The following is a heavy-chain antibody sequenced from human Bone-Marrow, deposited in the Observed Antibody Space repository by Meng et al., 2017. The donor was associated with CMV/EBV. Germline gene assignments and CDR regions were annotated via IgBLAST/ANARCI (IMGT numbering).Heavy chain of an antibody. CDR3: AKKLEYYDSSGSFDY. Sequence: GESLKISCAASGFTFSSYAMHWVRQAPGKGLDWVAVISYDGSNKYYADSVKGRFTISRDNSKNTLYLQMNSLRAEDTAVYYCAKKLEYYDSSGSFDYWGQGTLVTVSS. V-gene: IGHV3-30*07. CDR2: ISYDGSNK. D-gene: IGHD3-22*01. CDR1: GFTFSSYA. J-gene: IGHJ4*02.